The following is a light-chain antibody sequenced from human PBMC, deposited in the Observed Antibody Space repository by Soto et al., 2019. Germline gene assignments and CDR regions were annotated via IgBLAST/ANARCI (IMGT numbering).Light chain of an antibody. Sequence: QSVLTQSPSVSGAPGQRVTISCTGNSSNLGASYDVHWYQQLPGAAPKLVIFGNRNRPSGVPERFSGSKSGTSASLAITGLQAEDEADYYCQAYDYSLTASVFGGGTKVTVL. CDR3: QAYDYSLTASV. CDR2: GNR. CDR1: SSNLGASYD. V-gene: IGLV1-40*01. J-gene: IGLJ3*02.